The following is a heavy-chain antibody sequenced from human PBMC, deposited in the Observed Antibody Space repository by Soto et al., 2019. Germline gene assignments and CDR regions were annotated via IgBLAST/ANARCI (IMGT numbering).Heavy chain of an antibody. Sequence: EEQLLESGGGLVEPGGSLRISCVASGFKFRSYGMAWVRQAPGKGLEWVSDINESGGTTNYADSVRGRFGISRDNSRNTLDLLMNSLRPEDTAVYYCVKDRATIFGVIWKYGMDVWGQETTVYVSS. CDR3: VKDRATIFGVIWKYGMDV. CDR1: GFKFRSYG. J-gene: IGHJ6*02. V-gene: IGHV3-23*01. CDR2: INESGGTT. D-gene: IGHD3-3*01.